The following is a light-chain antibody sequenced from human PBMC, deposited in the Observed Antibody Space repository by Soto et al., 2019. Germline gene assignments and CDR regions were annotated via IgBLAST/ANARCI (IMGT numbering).Light chain of an antibody. V-gene: IGKV1D-13*01. Sequence: AIQLTQYPSSLSASVGDRVTITCRASQGISSALAWYQQKPGKPPKLLIYDASSLETGFPSRFRGSGSWTDFTFTFISLQPDDFASYYCQQFNNYLLTFGPGTKVDIK. CDR3: QQFNNYLLT. J-gene: IGKJ3*01. CDR2: DAS. CDR1: QGISSA.